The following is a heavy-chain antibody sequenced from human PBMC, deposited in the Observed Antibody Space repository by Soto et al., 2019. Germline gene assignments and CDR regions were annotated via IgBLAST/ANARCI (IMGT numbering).Heavy chain of an antibody. CDR3: ARQWRVVGGSYYLRAFDI. V-gene: IGHV4-39*01. J-gene: IGHJ3*02. D-gene: IGHD1-26*01. Sequence: QLQLQESGPGLVKPSETLSLTCTVSGGSISSSSYYWGWIRQPPGKGLEWIGTIYYSGNTYYNPSLKSRLTISVDTSKNQFSLKLSSVTAADTAVYYCARQWRVVGGSYYLRAFDIWGQGTMVTVSS. CDR2: IYYSGNT. CDR1: GGSISSSSYY.